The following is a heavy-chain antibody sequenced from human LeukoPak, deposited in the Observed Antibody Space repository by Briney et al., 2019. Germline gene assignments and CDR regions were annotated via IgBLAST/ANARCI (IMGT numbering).Heavy chain of an antibody. CDR3: ARLSTWFGELFPFDY. D-gene: IGHD3-10*01. J-gene: IGHJ4*02. CDR1: GGSISSYY. CDR2: IYYSGST. Sequence: SETLSLTCTVSGGSISSYYWSWIRQPPGKGLEWIGYIYYSGSTNYNPSLKSRVTISVDTSKNQFSLKLSSVTAADTAVHYCARLSTWFGELFPFDYWGQGTLVTVSS. V-gene: IGHV4-59*08.